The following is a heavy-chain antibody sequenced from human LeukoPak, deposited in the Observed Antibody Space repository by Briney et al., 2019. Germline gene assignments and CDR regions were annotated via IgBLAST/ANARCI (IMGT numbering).Heavy chain of an antibody. Sequence: ASVKVSCKASGYTFTNYGISWVRQALGQGLEWMGWISAYNGNTNYAQKLQGRVNMTTDTSTSTAYMELRSLRSDDTAVYYCARGLEWLTRRHTWFDPWSQGTLVTVSS. CDR1: GYTFTNYG. CDR3: ARGLEWLTRRHTWFDP. V-gene: IGHV1-18*01. CDR2: ISAYNGNT. J-gene: IGHJ5*02. D-gene: IGHD3-3*01.